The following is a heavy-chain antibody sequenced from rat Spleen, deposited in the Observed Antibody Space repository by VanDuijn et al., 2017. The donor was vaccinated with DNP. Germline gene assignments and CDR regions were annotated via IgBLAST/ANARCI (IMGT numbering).Heavy chain of an antibody. V-gene: IGHV5-22*01. CDR2: ISHDGGGT. J-gene: IGHJ4*01. Sequence: EVRLVESGGGLVQPGRSLKLSCAASGFPFSDYFMAWVRQAPNKGLEWVASISHDGGGTFYGDSVKGRFTISRENAKTTLYLQMNSLRSEDTATYYCASVNWPVHGGQGTSVTVSS. D-gene: IGHD3-6*01. CDR3: ASVNWPVH. CDR1: GFPFSDYF.